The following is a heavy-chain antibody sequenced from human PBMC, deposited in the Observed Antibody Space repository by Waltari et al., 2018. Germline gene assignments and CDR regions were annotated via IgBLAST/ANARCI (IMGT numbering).Heavy chain of an antibody. D-gene: IGHD5-12*01. V-gene: IGHV3-23*01. J-gene: IGHJ4*02. CDR3: ANGYSGFDYDY. CDR2: ISATGYET. Sequence: EVQLLESGGGLVQPGGSLRLSCAAAGFTFSSCAMSWVRQAPGKGREWVSAISATGYETYYTDSVKGRFTISRDNSKNTVSLQMNSLRAEDTAVYYCANGYSGFDYDYWGQGTLVTVSS. CDR1: GFTFSSCA.